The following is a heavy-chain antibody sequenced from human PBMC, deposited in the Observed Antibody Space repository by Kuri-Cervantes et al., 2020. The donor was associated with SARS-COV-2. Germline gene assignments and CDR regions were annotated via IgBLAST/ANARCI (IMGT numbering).Heavy chain of an antibody. Sequence: GGSLRLSCAASGFTFDDYGMSWVRQAPGKGLEWVSGINWNGGSTGYADSVKGRFTISRDNAKNSLYLQTNSLRAEDTALYYCARITLYGDYFDYWGQGTRVTVSS. D-gene: IGHD4-17*01. CDR1: GFTFDDYG. V-gene: IGHV3-20*04. CDR2: INWNGGST. J-gene: IGHJ4*02. CDR3: ARITLYGDYFDY.